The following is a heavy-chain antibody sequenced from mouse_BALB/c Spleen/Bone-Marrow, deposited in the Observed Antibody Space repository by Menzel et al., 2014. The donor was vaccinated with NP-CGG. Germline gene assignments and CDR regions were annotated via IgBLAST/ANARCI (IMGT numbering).Heavy chain of an antibody. V-gene: IGHV7-3*02. D-gene: IGHD2-1*01. Sequence: EVHLVESGGGLVQPGGFLRLSCATSGFTFIDHYMSWVRQPPGKALEWLGFIRNKANGYTTEYSASVKGRFTISRDNSQSIVYLQMNTLRAEDSATYYCARDYLYYFDYWGQGTTLTVSS. CDR2: IRNKANGYTT. CDR3: ARDYLYYFDY. CDR1: GFTFIDHY. J-gene: IGHJ2*01.